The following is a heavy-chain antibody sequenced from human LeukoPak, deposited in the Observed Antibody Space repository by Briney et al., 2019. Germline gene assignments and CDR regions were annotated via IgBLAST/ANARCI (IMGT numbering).Heavy chain of an antibody. J-gene: IGHJ4*02. Sequence: GGSLGLSCVASGLPIADFAMHWVRQAPGKGLEWVSLISGDGVSTFYADSVKGRFSISRDNSKNSLSLEMNSLRTEDTAMYYCARESGKFDYWGQGTLVAVSS. CDR1: GLPIADFA. CDR2: ISGDGVST. CDR3: ARESGKFDY. V-gene: IGHV3-43*02.